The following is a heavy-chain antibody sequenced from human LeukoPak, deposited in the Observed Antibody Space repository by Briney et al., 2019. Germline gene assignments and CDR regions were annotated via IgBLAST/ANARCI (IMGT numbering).Heavy chain of an antibody. CDR1: GFTFYDYA. Sequence: PGRSLRLSCAASGFTFYDYAMHWVRQAPGKGLEWVSGISWNSGSIGYADSVKGRFTISRDNAKNSLYLQMNSLRAEDTALYYCAKDRGYSSSSDFDYWGQGTLVTVSS. CDR3: AKDRGYSSSSDFDY. D-gene: IGHD6-6*01. V-gene: IGHV3-9*01. J-gene: IGHJ4*02. CDR2: ISWNSGSI.